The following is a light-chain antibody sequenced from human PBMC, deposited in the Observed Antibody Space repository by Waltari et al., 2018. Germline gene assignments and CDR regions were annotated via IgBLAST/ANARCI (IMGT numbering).Light chain of an antibody. V-gene: IGLV1-40*01. CDR2: DNT. J-gene: IGLJ3*02. CDR3: QSYDVGLGGV. CDR1: SANMGAGYD. Sequence: QSVLTQPPSVSGPPGQRVTLPRPGRSANMGAGYDVLWYQVVPGAAPKLLIYDNTNRPSGVPDRFSGSKSGTSASLAITGLQGEDEAHYYCQSYDVGLGGVFGGGTKVTVL.